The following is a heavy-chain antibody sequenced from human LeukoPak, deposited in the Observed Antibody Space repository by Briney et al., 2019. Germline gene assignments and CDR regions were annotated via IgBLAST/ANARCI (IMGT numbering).Heavy chain of an antibody. D-gene: IGHD3-16*01. CDR1: GGSFSGDY. CDR2: INHSGST. Sequence: SETLSLTCAVYGGSFSGDYWSWIRQPPGKGLEWIGEINHSGSTNYNPSLKSRVTISVDTSKNQFSLKLNSVTAADTAVYYCAREWGQVGFDYWGQGTLVTVSS. CDR3: AREWGQVGFDY. J-gene: IGHJ4*02. V-gene: IGHV4-34*01.